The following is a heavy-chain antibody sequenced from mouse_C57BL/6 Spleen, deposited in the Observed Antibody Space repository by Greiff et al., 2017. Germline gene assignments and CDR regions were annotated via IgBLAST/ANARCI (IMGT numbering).Heavy chain of an antibody. J-gene: IGHJ4*01. Sequence: QVQLQQSGPELVKPGASVKISCKASGYAFSSSWMNWVKQRPGKGLEWIGRIYPGDGDTNYNGKFKGKATLTADKSSSTAYMQLSSLTSEDSAVXFCARSDGGYYYAMDDWGQGTSVTVSS. V-gene: IGHV1-82*01. CDR2: IYPGDGDT. D-gene: IGHD2-3*01. CDR3: ARSDGGYYYAMDD. CDR1: GYAFSSSW.